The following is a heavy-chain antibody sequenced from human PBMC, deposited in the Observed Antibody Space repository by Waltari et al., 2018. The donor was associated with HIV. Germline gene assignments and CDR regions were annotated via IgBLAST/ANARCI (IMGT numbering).Heavy chain of an antibody. D-gene: IGHD3-9*01. CDR3: ARDQGSPPNYDILTGIPGY. CDR2: ISAYNGNT. J-gene: IGHJ4*02. Sequence: QVQLVQSGAEVKKPGASVKVSCKASGYTFTSYGISWVRQAPGQGLEWMGWISAYNGNTNYAQKLQGRVTMTTDTSTSTAYMELRSLRSDDTAVYYCARDQGSPPNYDILTGIPGYWGQGTLVTVSS. CDR1: GYTFTSYG. V-gene: IGHV1-18*01.